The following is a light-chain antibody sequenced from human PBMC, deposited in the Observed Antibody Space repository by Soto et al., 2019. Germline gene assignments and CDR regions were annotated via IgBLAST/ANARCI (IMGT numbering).Light chain of an antibody. J-gene: IGKJ1*01. CDR2: LGF. CDR3: RQGARTPQT. V-gene: IGKV2-28*01. Sequence: DIVMTQSPLSLPVTPGEPASISCRSSQSLLYSNGNNYLDWYLQKPGQSPQLLSYLGFNRASGGPGRFSSTGSGTDVTLKTSRVEAEEVGEYYRRQGARTPQTFGQGKKVESK. CDR1: QSLLYSNGNNY.